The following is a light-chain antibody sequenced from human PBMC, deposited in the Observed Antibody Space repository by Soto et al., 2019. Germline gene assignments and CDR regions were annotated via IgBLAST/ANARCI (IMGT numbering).Light chain of an antibody. CDR1: SSDIGDYNY. CDR2: DVT. J-gene: IGLJ2*01. V-gene: IGLV2-14*03. Sequence: SALTQPASVSGSPGQSITISCTGASSDIGDYNYVSWYQQHPGKAPKLMIYDVTNRPSGVSNRFSGSKSGNTASLTISGLQAEDEADYYCSSYTRSGIPGVLFGGGTKVTVL. CDR3: SSYTRSGIPGVL.